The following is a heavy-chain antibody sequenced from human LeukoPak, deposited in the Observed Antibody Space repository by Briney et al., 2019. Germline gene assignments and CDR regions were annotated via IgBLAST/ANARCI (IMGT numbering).Heavy chain of an antibody. Sequence: ASVTVSCKASGYTFTDYAISWVRQAPGQGLEWMGWISAYNGDTNYAQKLQGRVTMTIDTSTSTAYMEVRGLTSDDTAVYFCARESRLHWFGELPIDYWGQGTLVTVSS. CDR2: ISAYNGDT. V-gene: IGHV1-18*01. CDR1: GYTFTDYA. J-gene: IGHJ4*02. CDR3: ARESRLHWFGELPIDY. D-gene: IGHD3-10*01.